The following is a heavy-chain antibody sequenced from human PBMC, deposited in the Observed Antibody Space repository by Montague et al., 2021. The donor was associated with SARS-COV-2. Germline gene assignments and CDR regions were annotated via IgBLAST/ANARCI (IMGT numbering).Heavy chain of an antibody. V-gene: IGHV4-39*01. Sequence: SETLSLTCTVSGGSISSRLYYWGWIRQPPGKGLEWLGSKDYRGSTYSNPSLKSRVTISVDTSKNQFSLNLSSVTAADTAVYYCARLFWGGSGSYYNVFDFWGQGSLVAVSS. CDR1: GGSISSRLYY. CDR2: KDYRGST. D-gene: IGHD3-10*01. CDR3: ARLFWGGSGSYYNVFDF. J-gene: IGHJ4*02.